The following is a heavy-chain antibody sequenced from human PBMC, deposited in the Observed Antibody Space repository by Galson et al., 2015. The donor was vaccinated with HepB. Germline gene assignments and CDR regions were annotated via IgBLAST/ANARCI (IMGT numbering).Heavy chain of an antibody. J-gene: IGHJ4*02. V-gene: IGHV3-53*01. CDR2: IYTSGTT. D-gene: IGHD2-2*01. Sequence: SLRLSCAASGFTVSSNYMSWVRQAPGKGLEWVSVIYTSGTTFYADSVKGRFTISRDSSKNTLYLQMNSLRAEATAVYYCARSVRTYCSRASCSPYYFDYWGQGTLVTVSS. CDR1: GFTVSSNY. CDR3: ARSVRTYCSRASCSPYYFDY.